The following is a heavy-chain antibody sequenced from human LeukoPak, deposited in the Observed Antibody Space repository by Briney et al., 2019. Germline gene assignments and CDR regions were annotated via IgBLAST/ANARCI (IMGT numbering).Heavy chain of an antibody. V-gene: IGHV3-23*01. Sequence: GGSLRLSCAASGFTFSSYAMNWVRQAPGKGLEWVSSISESGGTTDYADSVKGRFTISRDNSKNTLYLQMNSLRAGDTAVYYCARTYYYYQYMGVWGKGTTVTVSS. CDR1: GFTFSSYA. CDR2: ISESGGTT. D-gene: IGHD1-14*01. J-gene: IGHJ6*03. CDR3: ARTYYYYQYMGV.